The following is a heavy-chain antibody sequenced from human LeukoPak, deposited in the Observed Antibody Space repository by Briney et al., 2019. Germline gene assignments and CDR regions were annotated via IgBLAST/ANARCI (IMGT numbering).Heavy chain of an antibody. Sequence: SVKVSCKASGGTFSSCAISWVRQAPGQGLEWMGRIIPILGIANYAQKFQGRVTITADKSTSTAYMELSSLRSEDTAVYYCARDRYSSGWYYYYGMDVWGQGTTVTVSS. CDR3: ARDRYSSGWYYYYGMDV. CDR2: IIPILGIA. V-gene: IGHV1-69*04. CDR1: GGTFSSCA. J-gene: IGHJ6*02. D-gene: IGHD6-25*01.